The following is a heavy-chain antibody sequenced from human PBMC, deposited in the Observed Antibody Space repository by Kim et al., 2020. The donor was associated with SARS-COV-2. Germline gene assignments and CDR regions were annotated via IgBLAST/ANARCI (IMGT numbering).Heavy chain of an antibody. CDR3: ARDLGGYSYAFDF. Sequence: RYSPSFQGQVTMSADKSISTAYRQWSSLKASDTAMYYCARDLGGYSYAFDFWGQGTMVTVSS. J-gene: IGHJ3*01. V-gene: IGHV5-51*01. D-gene: IGHD2-15*01.